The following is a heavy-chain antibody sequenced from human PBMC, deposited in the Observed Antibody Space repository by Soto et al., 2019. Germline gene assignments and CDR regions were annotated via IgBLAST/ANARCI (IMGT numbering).Heavy chain of an antibody. CDR3: ARHPQPRYFDWLLAFYY. Sequence: ETLSLTCTVSGGSISSGGYYWSWIRQPPGKGLEWIGSIYYSGSTYYNPSLKSRVTISVDTSKSQFSLKLSSVTAADTAVYYCARHPQPRYFDWLLAFYYWGQGALVTVSS. V-gene: IGHV4-39*01. J-gene: IGHJ4*02. CDR2: IYYSGST. D-gene: IGHD3-9*01. CDR1: GGSISSGGYY.